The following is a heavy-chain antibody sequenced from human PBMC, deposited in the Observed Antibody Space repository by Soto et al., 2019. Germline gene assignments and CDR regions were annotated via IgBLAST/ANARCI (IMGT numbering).Heavy chain of an antibody. V-gene: IGHV4-59*01. CDR3: ARAPDYGDYVGGDAFDI. D-gene: IGHD4-17*01. J-gene: IGHJ3*02. Sequence: QVQLQESGPGLVKPSETLSLTCTVSGGSISSYYWSWIRQPPGKGLEWIGYIYYSGSTNYNPSLKSRVTISEDTSKNQFSLKLSSVTAADTAVYYCARAPDYGDYVGGDAFDIWGQGTMVTVSS. CDR2: IYYSGST. CDR1: GGSISSYY.